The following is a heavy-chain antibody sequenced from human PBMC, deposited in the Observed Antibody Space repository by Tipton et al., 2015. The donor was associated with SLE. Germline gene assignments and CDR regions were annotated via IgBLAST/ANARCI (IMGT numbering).Heavy chain of an antibody. CDR1: GGSFSGYY. CDR3: ARGPLLDL. CDR2: INHSGST. V-gene: IGHV4-34*01. Sequence: TLSLTCAVYGGSFSGYYWSWIRQPPGKWLEWIGEINHSGSTNYNPSLKSRVTISVDTSKNQFSLKLSSVTAADTAVYYCARGPLLDLWGRGTLVTVSS. D-gene: IGHD5/OR15-5a*01. J-gene: IGHJ2*01.